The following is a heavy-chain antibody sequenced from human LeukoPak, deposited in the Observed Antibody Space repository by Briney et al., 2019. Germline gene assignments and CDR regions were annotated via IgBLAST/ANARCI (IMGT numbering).Heavy chain of an antibody. CDR3: ARADLNSSSWSGWFDP. CDR1: GYTFTSYA. D-gene: IGHD6-13*01. Sequence: GASVKVSCKASGYTFTSYAMHWVRQAPGQRLEWMGWINAGNGNTKYSQKFQGRVTITRDTSASTAYMELGSLRSEDTAVYYCARADLNSSSWSGWFDPWGQGTLVTVSS. V-gene: IGHV1-3*01. CDR2: INAGNGNT. J-gene: IGHJ5*02.